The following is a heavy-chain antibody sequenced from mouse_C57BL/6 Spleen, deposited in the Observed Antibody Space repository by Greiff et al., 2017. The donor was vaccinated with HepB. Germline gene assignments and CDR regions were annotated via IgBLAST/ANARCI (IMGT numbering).Heavy chain of an antibody. J-gene: IGHJ2*01. CDR2: IYPGDGDT. Sequence: VKLVESGPELVKPGASVKISCKASGYAFSSSWINWVKQRPGKGLEWIGRIYPGDGDTNYNGKFKGKATLTADKSSSTAYMQLSSLTSEDSAVYFCARIDSSGGYWGQGTTLTVSS. V-gene: IGHV1-82*01. CDR1: GYAFSSSW. D-gene: IGHD3-2*02. CDR3: ARIDSSGGY.